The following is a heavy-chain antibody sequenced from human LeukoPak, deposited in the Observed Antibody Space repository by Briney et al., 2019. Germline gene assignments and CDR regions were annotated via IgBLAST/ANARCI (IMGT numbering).Heavy chain of an antibody. Sequence: PSETLSLTCAVSAYSINIGYYWGWIRQPPGKGLEWIVSFYHSGGTYYNSSLKSRVTLSVDTSKNQFSLKMSSVTAADTAMYYCARGVGTGPIDYWGQGTLVTVSS. CDR2: FYHSGGT. D-gene: IGHD1/OR15-1a*01. V-gene: IGHV4-38-2*01. CDR3: ARGVGTGPIDY. J-gene: IGHJ4*02. CDR1: AYSINIGYY.